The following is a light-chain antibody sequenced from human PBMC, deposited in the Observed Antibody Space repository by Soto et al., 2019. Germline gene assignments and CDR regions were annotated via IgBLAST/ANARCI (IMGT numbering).Light chain of an antibody. V-gene: IGKV4-1*01. CDR2: WAS. J-gene: IGKJ1*01. CDR1: QSVLYSSNNKNY. CDR3: QQYYSTPPT. Sequence: DIVFTQSPYSLAVSLGESATINCKSSQSVLYSSNNKNYLAWYQQKPGQPPKLLIYWASTRESGVPDRLSGSGSGTDFTLTISSLQAEDVAVYYCQQYYSTPPTFGQGTKVDIK.